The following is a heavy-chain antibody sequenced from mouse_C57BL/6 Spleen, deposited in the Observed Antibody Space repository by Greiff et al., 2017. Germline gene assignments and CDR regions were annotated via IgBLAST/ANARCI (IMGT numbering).Heavy chain of an antibody. D-gene: IGHD2-10*01. CDR1: GYTFTSYW. CDR2: IDPSDSYT. CDR3: ARSYYRNYYLDY. J-gene: IGHJ2*01. Sequence: QVQLQQPGAELVMPGASVKLSCKASGYTFTSYWMHWVKQRPGQGLEWIGEIDPSDSYTNYNQKFKGKSTLTVDKSSSTAYMQLSSLTSEDSAVYYCARSYYRNYYLDYWAKAPLSQSPQ. V-gene: IGHV1-69*01.